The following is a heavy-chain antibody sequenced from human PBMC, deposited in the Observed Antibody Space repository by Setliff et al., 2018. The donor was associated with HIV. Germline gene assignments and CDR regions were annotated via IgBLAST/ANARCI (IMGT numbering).Heavy chain of an antibody. CDR3: VTSSSWSSRLNF. J-gene: IGHJ4*02. CDR1: GGPLSGHY. D-gene: IGHD2-2*01. V-gene: IGHV4-34*01. CDR2: TSHSGKT. Sequence: SETLSLTCAVYGGPLSGHYWSWIRQPPGQGLEWIGETSHSGKTNYNPSLKSRVTISVDTSKNQFSLKLTSVAAADTAVYYCVTSSSWSSRLNFWGPGMLVTVSS.